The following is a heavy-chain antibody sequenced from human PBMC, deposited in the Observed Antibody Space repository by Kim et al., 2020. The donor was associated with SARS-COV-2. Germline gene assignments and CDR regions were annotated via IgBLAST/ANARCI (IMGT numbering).Heavy chain of an antibody. J-gene: IGHJ4*02. D-gene: IGHD3-10*01. V-gene: IGHV1-18*01. CDR3: ARGSWGGTADY. Sequence: TNYAQRLQGRVTMTTDTATSTAYMELRSLRSDDTAVYYCARGSWGGTADYWGQGTLVTVSS. CDR2: T.